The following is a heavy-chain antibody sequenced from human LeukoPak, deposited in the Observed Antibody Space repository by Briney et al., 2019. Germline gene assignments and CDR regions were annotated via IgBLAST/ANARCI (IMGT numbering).Heavy chain of an antibody. D-gene: IGHD2-2*01. Sequence: PGGSLRLSCAASGFTFSSYAMNWVRQAPGKGLEWVSAISGSGGSTYYADSVKGRFTISRDNSKNTLYLQMNSLRAEDTAVYYCAKAQGIVVVPAAIEYFDYWGQGTLVTVSS. CDR2: ISGSGGST. V-gene: IGHV3-23*01. J-gene: IGHJ4*02. CDR1: GFTFSSYA. CDR3: AKAQGIVVVPAAIEYFDY.